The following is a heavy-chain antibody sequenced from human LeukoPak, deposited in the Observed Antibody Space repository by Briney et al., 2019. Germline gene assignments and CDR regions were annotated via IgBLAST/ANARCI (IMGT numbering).Heavy chain of an antibody. CDR1: GYSFTTYW. V-gene: IGHV5-51*01. Sequence: GESLKISCRGSGYSFTTYWIGWVRPMPGKGLEWMGIIYPGDSDTRYTPSFQGQVTMSADKSINTAYLQWSSLKASDTAMYYCARRQGCSSTSCPPDYWGQGPLVTVSP. CDR3: ARRQGCSSTSCPPDY. D-gene: IGHD2-2*01. CDR2: IYPGDSDT. J-gene: IGHJ4*02.